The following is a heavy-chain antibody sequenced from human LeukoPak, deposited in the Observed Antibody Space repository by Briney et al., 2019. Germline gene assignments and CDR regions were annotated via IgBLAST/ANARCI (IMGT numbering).Heavy chain of an antibody. V-gene: IGHV3-49*03. CDR3: NIRAAGTNYFDY. CDR1: GFTFGDYA. CDR2: IRSKAYGGTT. D-gene: IGHD6-13*01. Sequence: GGSLRLSCTASGFTFGDYAISWFRQAPGRGLEWVGFIRSKAYGGTTEYAASVKGRFTISRDDSKSIAYLQMNSLKTEDTAVYYCNIRAAGTNYFDYWGQGTLVTVSS. J-gene: IGHJ4*02.